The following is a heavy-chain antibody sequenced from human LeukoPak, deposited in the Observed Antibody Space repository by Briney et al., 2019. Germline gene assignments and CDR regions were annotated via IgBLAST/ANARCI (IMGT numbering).Heavy chain of an antibody. D-gene: IGHD2-15*01. CDR1: GGSISSGHYW. J-gene: IGHJ4*02. V-gene: IGHV4-39*01. CDR3: VRQRGVGSWSFDY. Sequence: SETLSLTCTVSGGSISSGHYWWGWIRQPPGKGLDWIGSIYYSGNTHYNPSLQSRVTVSVDTSKNQFSLKLTSVTAADTAVYYCVRQRGVGSWSFDYWGQGNLVTVTS. CDR2: IYYSGNT.